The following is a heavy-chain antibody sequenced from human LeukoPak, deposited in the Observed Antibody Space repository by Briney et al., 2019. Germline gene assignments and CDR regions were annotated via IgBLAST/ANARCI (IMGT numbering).Heavy chain of an antibody. CDR2: INHSGST. V-gene: IGHV4-39*07. CDR3: VRDSSGTLAFDI. Sequence: SETLSLTCTVSGGSVSSSSLYWGWIRQPPEKGLEWIGEINHSGSTNYNPSLKSRVTISVDTSKNQFSLKLSSVTAADTAIYYCVRDSSGTLAFDIWGQGTMVTVSS. J-gene: IGHJ3*02. CDR1: GGSVSSSSLY. D-gene: IGHD6-25*01.